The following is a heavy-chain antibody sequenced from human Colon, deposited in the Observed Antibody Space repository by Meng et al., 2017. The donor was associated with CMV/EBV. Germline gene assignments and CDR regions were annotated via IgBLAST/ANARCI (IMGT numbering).Heavy chain of an antibody. CDR1: GISVSGNY. V-gene: IGHV3-7*01. J-gene: IGHJ4*02. D-gene: IGHD2-15*01. CDR2: IKYDGGDK. CDR3: VKPHCGGGTCFFEN. Sequence: GESLKISCVVSGISVSGNYMTWVRQAPGKGLEWLANIKYDGGDKYYVDSVKGRFTISRDNAKGLLFLQMDSLRAEDTAVYYCVKPHCGGGTCFFENWGPGTLVTVSS.